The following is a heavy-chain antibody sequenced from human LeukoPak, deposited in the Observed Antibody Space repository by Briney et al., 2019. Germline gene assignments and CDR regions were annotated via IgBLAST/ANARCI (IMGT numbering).Heavy chain of an antibody. CDR1: GGTFTSYA. CDR2: IIPIFGTA. Sequence: ASVKVSCKASGGTFTSYAISWVRQAPGQGLEWMGGIIPIFGTANYAQKFQGRVTITTDESTSTAYMELSSLRSEDTAVYYCASPPLKRPRSMVVPQQLVRDYYYGMDVWGQGTTVTVSS. CDR3: ASPPLKRPRSMVVPQQLVRDYYYGMDV. D-gene: IGHD6-13*01. V-gene: IGHV1-69*05. J-gene: IGHJ6*02.